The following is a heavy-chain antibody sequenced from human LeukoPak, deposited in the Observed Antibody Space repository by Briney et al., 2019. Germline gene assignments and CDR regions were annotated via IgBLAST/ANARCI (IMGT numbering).Heavy chain of an antibody. CDR2: IIPIFGTA. CDR3: ARGAGRDGYNPIPGLYWYFDL. D-gene: IGHD5-24*01. CDR1: GGTFSSYA. V-gene: IGHV1-69*06. Sequence: SVKVSCKASGGTFSSYAISWVRQAPGQGLEWMGGIIPIFGTANYAQKFQGRVTITADKSTSTAYMELSSLRSEDTAVYYCARGAGRDGYNPIPGLYWYFDLWGRGTLVTVSS. J-gene: IGHJ2*01.